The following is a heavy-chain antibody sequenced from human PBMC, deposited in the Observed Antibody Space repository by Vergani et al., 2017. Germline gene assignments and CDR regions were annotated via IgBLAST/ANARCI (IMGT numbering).Heavy chain of an antibody. CDR1: GGTFSSYT. CDR3: AGGGGDYGDQDLDY. J-gene: IGHJ4*02. Sequence: QVQLVQSGAEVKKPGSSVKVSCKASGGTFSSYTISWVRQAPGQGLEWMGRIIPILGIANYAQKFQGRVTITAAKSTSTAYMGLSSLRSEDTAVYYWAGGGGDYGDQDLDYWGQGTLVTVSS. D-gene: IGHD4-17*01. CDR2: IIPILGIA. V-gene: IGHV1-69*02.